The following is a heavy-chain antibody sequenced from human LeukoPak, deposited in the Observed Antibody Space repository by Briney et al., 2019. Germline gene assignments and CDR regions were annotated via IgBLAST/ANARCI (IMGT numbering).Heavy chain of an antibody. CDR3: ARGLMEGYCSGGSCHSPYFDY. Sequence: SVKVSCKASGGTFSSYAISWVRQAPGQGLEWMGRIIPIFGTANYAQKFQGRVTITTDESTSTAYMELSSLRSEDTAVYYCARGLMEGYCSGGSCHSPYFDYWGQGTLVTVSS. CDR2: IIPIFGTA. D-gene: IGHD2-15*01. J-gene: IGHJ4*02. CDR1: GGTFSSYA. V-gene: IGHV1-69*05.